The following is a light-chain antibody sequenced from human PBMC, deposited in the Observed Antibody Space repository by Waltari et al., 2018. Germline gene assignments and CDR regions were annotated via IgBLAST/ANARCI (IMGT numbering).Light chain of an antibody. Sequence: QSALTQPASVSGSPGQSITISCTGTSSDVGSYNLVPWYQQHPGKAPKLMIYEGSKRPSGVSNRFSGSKSGNTASLTISGLQAEDEADYYCCSYADSSTFVVFGGGTKLTVL. V-gene: IGLV2-23*03. CDR3: CSYADSSTFVV. CDR2: EGS. CDR1: SSDVGSYNL. J-gene: IGLJ2*01.